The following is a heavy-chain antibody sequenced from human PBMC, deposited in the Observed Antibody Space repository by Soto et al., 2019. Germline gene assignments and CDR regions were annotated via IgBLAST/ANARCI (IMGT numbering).Heavy chain of an antibody. Sequence: ASVKVSCKASGYTFTGYYMHWVRQAPGQGLEWMGWINPNSGGTNYAQKFQGWVTMTRDTSISTAYMELSRLRSDDTAVYYCASALAYCGGDCYPDYDYYGMDVWGQGTTVTVSS. J-gene: IGHJ6*02. V-gene: IGHV1-2*04. CDR2: INPNSGGT. CDR1: GYTFTGYY. CDR3: ASALAYCGGDCYPDYDYYGMDV. D-gene: IGHD2-21*02.